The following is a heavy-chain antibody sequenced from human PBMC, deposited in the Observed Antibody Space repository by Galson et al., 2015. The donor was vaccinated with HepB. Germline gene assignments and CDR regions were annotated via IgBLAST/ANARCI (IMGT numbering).Heavy chain of an antibody. CDR2: IYYSGST. D-gene: IGHD4-17*01. V-gene: IGHV4-59*08. CDR1: GGSISSYY. CDR3: ARIYGDRFYYYYYGTDV. Sequence: LSLTCTVSGGSISSYYWSWIRQPPGKGLEWIGYIYYSGSTNYNPSLKSRVTISVDTSKNQFSLKLSSVTAADTAVYYCARIYGDRFYYYYYGTDVWGQGTTVTVSS. J-gene: IGHJ6*02.